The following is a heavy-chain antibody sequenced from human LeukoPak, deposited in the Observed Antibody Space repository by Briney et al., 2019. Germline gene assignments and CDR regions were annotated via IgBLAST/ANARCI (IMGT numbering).Heavy chain of an antibody. CDR2: IYDIGST. CDR3: ARLPNDAFDI. Sequence: SETRSPTCTVSGGSISSYYWSWIRQPPGKGLEWIGHIYDIGSTNYNPSLKSRVTISVDTSKNQFSLKLSSVTAADTAVYYCARLPNDAFDIWGQGTVVTVSS. V-gene: IGHV4-59*01. CDR1: GGSISSYY. J-gene: IGHJ3*02.